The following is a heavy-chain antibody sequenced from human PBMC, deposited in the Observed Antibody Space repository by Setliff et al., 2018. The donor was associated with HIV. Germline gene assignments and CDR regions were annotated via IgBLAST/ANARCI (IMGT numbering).Heavy chain of an antibody. V-gene: IGHV3-30*01. CDR3: ARDQDAFDI. Sequence: GGSLRLSCAASGFTFSSYAMHWVRQAPGKGLEWVAVISYDGSNKYYADSVKGRFTISRDNSKNALYLQMNSLRAEDTAVYYCARDQDAFDIWGQGTMVTVSS. CDR1: GFTFSSYA. J-gene: IGHJ3*02. CDR2: ISYDGSNK.